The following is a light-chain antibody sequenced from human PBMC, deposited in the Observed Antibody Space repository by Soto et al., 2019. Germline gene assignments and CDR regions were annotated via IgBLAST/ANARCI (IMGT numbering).Light chain of an antibody. CDR2: GNS. J-gene: IGLJ3*02. Sequence: QAVVTQPPSVSGAPGQRVTISCTGSSSNIGAGYDVHWYQQLPGTAPKVLIYGNSNRPSGVPDRFSGSKSGTSASLAITGLQAEDEADYYCQSYDSSLSDWVFGGGTKVTVL. CDR1: SSNIGAGYD. CDR3: QSYDSSLSDWV. V-gene: IGLV1-40*01.